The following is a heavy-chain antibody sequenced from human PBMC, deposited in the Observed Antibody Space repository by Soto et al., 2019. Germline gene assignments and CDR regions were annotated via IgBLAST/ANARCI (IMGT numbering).Heavy chain of an antibody. V-gene: IGHV3-23*01. CDR1: GFTFSSYA. D-gene: IGHD5-18*01. Sequence: GESLKISCAASGFTFSSYAMSWVRQAPGKGLEWVSAISGSGGSTYYADSVKGRFTISRDNSKNTLYLQMNSLRAEDAAVYYCAKVIQLWPTNWFDPWGQGTLVTVSS. CDR2: ISGSGGST. CDR3: AKVIQLWPTNWFDP. J-gene: IGHJ5*02.